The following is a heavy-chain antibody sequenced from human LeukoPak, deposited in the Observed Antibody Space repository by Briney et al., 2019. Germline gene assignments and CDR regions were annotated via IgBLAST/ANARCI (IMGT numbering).Heavy chain of an antibody. CDR3: AKDQILIITMIVVARRGAFNI. CDR1: GFTFSSYA. D-gene: IGHD3-22*01. V-gene: IGHV3-23*01. J-gene: IGHJ3*02. CDR2: ISGSGGST. Sequence: PGGSLRLSCAASGFTFSSYAMSWVRQAPGKGLEWVSAISGSGGSTYYAYSVKGRFTISTDNSKNTLYLQMNSLRAEDTAVYYCAKDQILIITMIVVARRGAFNIWGQGTMVTVSS.